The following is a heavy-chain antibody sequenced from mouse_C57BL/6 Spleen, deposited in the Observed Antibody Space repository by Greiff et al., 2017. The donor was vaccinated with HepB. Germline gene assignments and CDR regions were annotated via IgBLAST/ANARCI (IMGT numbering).Heavy chain of an antibody. V-gene: IGHV5-17*01. Sequence: EVKVEESGGGLVKPGGSLKLSCAASGFTFSDYGMHWVRQAPEKGLEWVAYISSGSSTIYYADTVKGRFTISRDNAKNTLFLQMTSLRSEDTAMYYCARDYDYGFAYWGQGTLVTVSA. CDR1: GFTFSDYG. D-gene: IGHD2-4*01. CDR2: ISSGSSTI. J-gene: IGHJ3*01. CDR3: ARDYDYGFAY.